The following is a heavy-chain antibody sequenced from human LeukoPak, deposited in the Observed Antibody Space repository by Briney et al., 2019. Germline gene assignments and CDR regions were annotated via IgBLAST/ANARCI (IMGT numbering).Heavy chain of an antibody. Sequence: SETLSLTCTVSGGSISSYYWSWIRQPPGKGLEWIGYIYTCGSTNYNPSLKSRVTISVDTSKNQFSLKLSSVTAADTAVYYCARHLSGDDAFDIWGQGTMVTVSS. CDR1: GGSISSYY. J-gene: IGHJ3*02. CDR3: ARHLSGDDAFDI. D-gene: IGHD6-25*01. CDR2: IYTCGST. V-gene: IGHV4-4*09.